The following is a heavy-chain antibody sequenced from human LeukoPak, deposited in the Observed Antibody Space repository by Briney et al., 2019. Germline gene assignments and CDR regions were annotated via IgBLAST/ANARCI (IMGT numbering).Heavy chain of an antibody. CDR2: INPNSGGT. CDR3: ARVGLRSRYYMDV. V-gene: IGHV1-2*06. CDR1: GYTFTGYY. D-gene: IGHD5-12*01. J-gene: IGHJ6*03. Sequence: ASVKVSCKASGYTFTGYYMHWVRQAPGQGLEWMGRINPNSGGTNYAQKFQGRVTMTRDTSISTAYMELSRLRSDDTAVYYCARVGLRSRYYMDVWGKGTTVTVSS.